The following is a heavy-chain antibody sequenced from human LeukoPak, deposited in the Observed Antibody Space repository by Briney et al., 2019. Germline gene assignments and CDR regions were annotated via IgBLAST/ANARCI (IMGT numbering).Heavy chain of an antibody. CDR3: ATGRFGEFEYYFDY. V-gene: IGHV3-23*01. J-gene: IGHJ4*02. CDR2: ISGSGGST. D-gene: IGHD3-10*01. Sequence: GGSLRLSCAASGFTFSSYAMSWVRQAPGKGLEWVSAISGSGGSTYYADSVKGRFTISRDNSKNTLYLQMNSLRAEDTAVYYCATGRFGEFEYYFDYWGQGTLVTVSS. CDR1: GFTFSSYA.